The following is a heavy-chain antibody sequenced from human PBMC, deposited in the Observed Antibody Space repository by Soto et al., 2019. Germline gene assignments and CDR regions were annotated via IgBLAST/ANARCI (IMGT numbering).Heavy chain of an antibody. CDR3: ARDLAGSSSNCFDP. V-gene: IGHV1-18*01. CDR2: ISAYNGNT. CDR1: GYTFTSYG. J-gene: IGHJ5*02. D-gene: IGHD6-6*01. Sequence: ASVKVSCKASGYTFTSYGISWVRQAPGQGLEWMGWISAYNGNTNYAQKLQGRVTMTTDTSTSTAYMELRSLRSDDTAVYYCARDLAGSSSNCFDPWRQGTLVTVSS.